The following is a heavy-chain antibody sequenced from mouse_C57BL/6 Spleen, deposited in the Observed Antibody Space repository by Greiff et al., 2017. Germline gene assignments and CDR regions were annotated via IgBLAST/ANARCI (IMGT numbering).Heavy chain of an antibody. Sequence: QVQLQQSGAELVKPGASVKLSCKASGYTFTSYWMHWVKQRPGQGLEWIGMIHPNSGSTNYNEKFKSKATLTVDKSSSTAYMQLSSLTSEDSAVYYCARPHYYGSSYVDWYFDVWGTGTTVTVSS. CDR2: IHPNSGST. J-gene: IGHJ1*03. CDR1: GYTFTSYW. CDR3: ARPHYYGSSYVDWYFDV. D-gene: IGHD1-1*01. V-gene: IGHV1-64*01.